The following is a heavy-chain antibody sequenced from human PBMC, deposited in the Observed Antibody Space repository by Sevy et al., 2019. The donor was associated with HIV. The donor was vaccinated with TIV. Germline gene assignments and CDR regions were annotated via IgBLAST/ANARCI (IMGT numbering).Heavy chain of an antibody. V-gene: IGHV3-7*01. Sequence: GGSLRLSCAASGFTFEYAWMSWVRQAPGKGLEWVANIKQDGSEKYYVDSVKGRFTISRDNAKNSLYLQMNSLRAEDTAVYYCARDVVVLSSSWYYFDYWGQGTLVTVSS. CDR3: ARDVVVLSSSWYYFDY. J-gene: IGHJ4*02. CDR1: GFTFEYAW. D-gene: IGHD6-13*01. CDR2: IKQDGSEK.